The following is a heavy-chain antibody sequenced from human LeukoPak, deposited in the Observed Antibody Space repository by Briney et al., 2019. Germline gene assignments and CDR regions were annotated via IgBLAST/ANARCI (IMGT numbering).Heavy chain of an antibody. D-gene: IGHD6-13*01. Sequence: GGSLRLSCAASGFTFSDYNMNWVRQAPGKGLEWVSFISSRSSYIYYGDSVKGRFTISRDNAKNSLYLQMNSLRAEDTAVYYCARDSSSWQFDYWAREPWSPSPQ. CDR3: ARDSSSWQFDY. V-gene: IGHV3-21*01. CDR2: ISSRSSYI. CDR1: GFTFSDYN. J-gene: IGHJ4*02.